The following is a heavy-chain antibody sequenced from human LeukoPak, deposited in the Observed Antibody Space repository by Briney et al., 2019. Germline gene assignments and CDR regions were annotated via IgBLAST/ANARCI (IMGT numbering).Heavy chain of an antibody. J-gene: IGHJ4*02. Sequence: SETLSLTCAVSGGSISSYYWSWIRQPPGKGLEWIGYIYYSGSTNYNPSLKSRVTISVDTSKNQFSLKPSSVTAADTAVYYCARARRGSSSSGDLFDYWGQGTLVTVSS. D-gene: IGHD6-6*01. CDR1: GGSISSYY. CDR3: ARARRGSSSSGDLFDY. CDR2: IYYSGST. V-gene: IGHV4-59*01.